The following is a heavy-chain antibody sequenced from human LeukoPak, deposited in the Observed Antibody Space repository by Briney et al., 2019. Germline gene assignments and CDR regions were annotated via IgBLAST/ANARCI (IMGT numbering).Heavy chain of an antibody. D-gene: IGHD3-22*01. CDR3: ARDDSSGYEAY. CDR2: IYSGGST. V-gene: IGHV3-66*01. J-gene: IGHJ4*02. CDR1: GFTFSSYS. Sequence: GSLRLSCAASGFTFSSYSMNWVRQAPGKGLEWVLVIYSGGSTNYADSVKGRFIISRDNSKNTLYLQMNSLRAEDTAVYYCARDDSSGYEAYWGQGTLVTVSS.